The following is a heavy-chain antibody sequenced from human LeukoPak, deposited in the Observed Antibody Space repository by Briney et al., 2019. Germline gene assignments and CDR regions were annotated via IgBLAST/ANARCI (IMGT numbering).Heavy chain of an antibody. CDR1: GGSVSSYS. D-gene: IGHD2-2*02. CDR3: ARTRSQAISAQYFDY. V-gene: IGHV4-59*08. Sequence: PSETLSLTCTVSGGSVSSYSWSWIRQPPGKGLEWIGYFYYSGSTNYSPSLKSRVTISVDTSKSQFSLNLTSVTAADTAVYYCARTRSQAISAQYFDYWGQGTLVTVSS. J-gene: IGHJ4*02. CDR2: FYYSGST.